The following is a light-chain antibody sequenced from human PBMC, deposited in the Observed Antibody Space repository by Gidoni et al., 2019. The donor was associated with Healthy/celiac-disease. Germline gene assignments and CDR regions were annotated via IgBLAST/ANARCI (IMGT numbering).Light chain of an antibody. CDR1: QSVSSY. CDR3: QQRSNWPRIT. Sequence: EIVLTQSPATLSLSPGERATLSCRASQSVSSYSAWYQQKPGQAPRLLIDDASNRATGIPARFSGSGSGTDFTLTISSLEPEDFAVYYCQQRSNWPRITFGPGTKVDIK. J-gene: IGKJ3*01. V-gene: IGKV3-11*01. CDR2: DAS.